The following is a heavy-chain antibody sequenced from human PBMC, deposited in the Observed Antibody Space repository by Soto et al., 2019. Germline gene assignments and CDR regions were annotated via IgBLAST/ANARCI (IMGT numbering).Heavy chain of an antibody. CDR2: ISGSGGST. J-gene: IGHJ4*02. CDR1: GFTFSSYA. D-gene: IGHD2-15*01. V-gene: IGHV3-23*01. Sequence: GGSLRLSCAASGFTFSSYAMIWVRQAPGKGMEWVAAISGSGGSTYYADSVKGRFTISRENSKNTLYLQMNSLRAEDAAVYYCAKDLVGSNADYYDYWGQGTLVTVSS. CDR3: AKDLVGSNADYYDY.